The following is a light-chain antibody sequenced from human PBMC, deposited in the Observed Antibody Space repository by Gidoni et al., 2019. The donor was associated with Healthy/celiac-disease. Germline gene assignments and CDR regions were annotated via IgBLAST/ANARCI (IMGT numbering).Light chain of an antibody. V-gene: IGKV1-8*01. Sequence: AIRMTQSPSSFSASTGDRVTITCRASQGISSYLAWYQQKAGKAPKLLIYAASTLPSGVPSRFSGSGSGTDFTLTISCLQSEDFATYYCQQYYSYPLTFGGGTKVEIK. J-gene: IGKJ4*01. CDR2: AAS. CDR1: QGISSY. CDR3: QQYYSYPLT.